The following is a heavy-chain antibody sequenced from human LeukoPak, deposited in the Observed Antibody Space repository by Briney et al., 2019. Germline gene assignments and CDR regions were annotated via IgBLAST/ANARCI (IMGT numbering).Heavy chain of an antibody. CDR1: GGSISSGDYY. CDR3: ARGVYYDSSGYSIWYFDL. CDR2: IYYSGST. D-gene: IGHD3-22*01. Sequence: NPSETLSLTCTVSGGSISSGDYYWSWIRQPPGKGLEWIGYIYYSGSTYYNLSLKSRVTISVDTSKNQFSLKLSFVTAADTAVYYCARGVYYDSSGYSIWYFDLWGRGTLVTVSS. J-gene: IGHJ2*01. V-gene: IGHV4-30-4*01.